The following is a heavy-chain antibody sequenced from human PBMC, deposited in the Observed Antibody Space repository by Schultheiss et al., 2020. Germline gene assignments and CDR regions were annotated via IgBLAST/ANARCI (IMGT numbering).Heavy chain of an antibody. CDR2: ISSSSSYI. CDR1: GFTFSSYS. CDR3: AREHAIVVVIPGFDY. Sequence: GKSLKISCAASGFTFSSYSMNWVRQAPGKGLEWVSYISSSSSYIYYADSVKGRFTISRDNAKNTLYLQMNSLRAEDTAVYYCAREHAIVVVIPGFDYWGQGTLVTVSS. D-gene: IGHD3-22*01. J-gene: IGHJ4*02. V-gene: IGHV3-21*05.